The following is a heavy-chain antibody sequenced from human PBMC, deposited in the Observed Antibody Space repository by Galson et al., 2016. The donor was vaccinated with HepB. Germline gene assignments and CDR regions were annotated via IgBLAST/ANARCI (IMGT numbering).Heavy chain of an antibody. CDR1: GGSFSGYY. V-gene: IGHV4-34*01. CDR3: ARGTLFFDWANWFDP. J-gene: IGHJ5*02. CDR2: INHSGST. Sequence: SETLSLTCAVYGGSFSGYYWSWIRQSPGKGLEWIGEINHSGSTNYNPSLKSRVTVSVDTSKNQFSLNLSSVTAADTAVYYCARGTLFFDWANWFDPWGQGTLVTVSS. D-gene: IGHD5/OR15-5a*01.